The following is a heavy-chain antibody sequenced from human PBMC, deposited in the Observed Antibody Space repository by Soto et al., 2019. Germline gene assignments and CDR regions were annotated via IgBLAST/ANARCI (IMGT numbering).Heavy chain of an antibody. Sequence: SETLSLTCTVSGGSISSSSYYWGWFRQPPGKGLEWIGSIYYSGSTYYNPPLKSRVTISVDTSKNQFSLKLSSVTAADTAVYYCARQGDGELLPGMLFYYYYMDVWGKGTTVTVSS. CDR1: GGSISSSSYY. CDR2: IYYSGST. V-gene: IGHV4-39*01. D-gene: IGHD3-10*01. J-gene: IGHJ6*03. CDR3: ARQGDGELLPGMLFYYYYMDV.